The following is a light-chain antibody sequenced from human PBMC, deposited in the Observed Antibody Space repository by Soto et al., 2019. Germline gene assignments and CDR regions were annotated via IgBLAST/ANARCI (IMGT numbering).Light chain of an antibody. CDR3: SSYTTSNTRQIV. CDR2: DVS. V-gene: IGLV2-14*01. J-gene: IGLJ1*01. Sequence: QSVLTQPASVSGSPGQSITISCTGTSSEVGGYNYVSWCQQHPGKAPKFMIYDVSNRPSGVSNRFSGSKSGNTASLTISGLQAEDEADYHCSSYTTSNTRQIVFGTGTKVTVL. CDR1: SSEVGGYNY.